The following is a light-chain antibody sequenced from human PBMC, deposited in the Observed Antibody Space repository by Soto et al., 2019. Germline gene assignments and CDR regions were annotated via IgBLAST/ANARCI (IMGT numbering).Light chain of an antibody. CDR2: DAS. J-gene: IGKJ5*01. CDR1: QRVANH. CDR3: QQYDNWSPFT. Sequence: EIVMTQSPSTLSVSPGERATLSCRASQRVANHLAWYQHKPGQSPRLLIYDASTRATGITARFSGSGSGTDFTRTISSLQSADFGVYYCQQYDNWSPFTFGQGTRLEIK. V-gene: IGKV3-15*01.